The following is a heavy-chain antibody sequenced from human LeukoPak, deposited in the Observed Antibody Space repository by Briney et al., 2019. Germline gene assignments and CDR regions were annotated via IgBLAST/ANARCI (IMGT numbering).Heavy chain of an antibody. CDR2: MNPNSGNT. D-gene: IGHD5-18*01. Sequence: GASVKVSCKASGYTFTSYDINWVRQATGQGLESMGWMNPNSGNTGYAQKFQGRVTMTRNTSISTAYMELSSLRSEDTAVYYCAVDTAMVSAPDYWGQGTLVTVSS. CDR3: AVDTAMVSAPDY. V-gene: IGHV1-8*01. J-gene: IGHJ4*02. CDR1: GYTFTSYD.